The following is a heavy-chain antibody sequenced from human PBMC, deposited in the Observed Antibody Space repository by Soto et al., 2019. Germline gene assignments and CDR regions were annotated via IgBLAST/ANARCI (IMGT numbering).Heavy chain of an antibody. D-gene: IGHD2-15*01. CDR1: GGSISSGDYY. CDR3: ARDPYCSGGSCYSDRAFDI. CDR2: IYYSGST. V-gene: IGHV4-30-4*01. J-gene: IGHJ3*02. Sequence: SETLSLTCTVSGGSISSGDYYWSWIRQPPGKGLEWIGYIYYSGSTYYNPSLKSRVTISVDTSKNQFSLKLSSVTAADTAVYYCARDPYCSGGSCYSDRAFDIWGQGTMVTVSS.